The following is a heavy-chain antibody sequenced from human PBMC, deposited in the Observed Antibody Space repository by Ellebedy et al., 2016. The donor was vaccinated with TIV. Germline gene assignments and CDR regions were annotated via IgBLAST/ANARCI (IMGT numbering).Heavy chain of an antibody. Sequence: GESLKISXAASGFRFNSYDMSWVRQAPGKGLEWVAVIWYDGRNKHYADSVKGRFTISRDNAKNSLYLQMNSLRAEDTAVYYCARSGYDLPRFLDYWGQGTLVTVSS. D-gene: IGHD5-12*01. CDR1: GFRFNSYD. CDR3: ARSGYDLPRFLDY. V-gene: IGHV3-33*08. J-gene: IGHJ4*02. CDR2: IWYDGRNK.